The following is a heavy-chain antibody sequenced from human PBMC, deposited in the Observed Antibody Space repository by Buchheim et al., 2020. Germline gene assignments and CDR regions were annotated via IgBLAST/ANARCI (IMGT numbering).Heavy chain of an antibody. CDR1: GFTFNTYG. J-gene: IGHJ4*02. V-gene: IGHV3-30*02. D-gene: IGHD2-2*01. Sequence: QVQLVESGGGVVQPGGSLRLSCAASGFTFNTYGMSWVRQAPGKGLEWVALIWHDGSIKYYGDSVKGRFTISRDNSKNTVFLQMSSLRPEDTAVYYCAKWGTYCGNPICSSYFGHWGQRTL. CDR3: AKWGTYCGNPICSSYFGH. CDR2: IWHDGSIK.